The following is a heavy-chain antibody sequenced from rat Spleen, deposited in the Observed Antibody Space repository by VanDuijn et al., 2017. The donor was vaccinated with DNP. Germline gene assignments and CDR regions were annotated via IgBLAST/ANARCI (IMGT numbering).Heavy chain of an antibody. CDR2: IGTSGGST. CDR3: ARAPDLPGYGAMDS. D-gene: IGHD1-4*01. V-gene: IGHV5-46*01. CDR1: GFTFNDFP. J-gene: IGHJ4*01. Sequence: EVQLVESGGGLVQPGRSMKLSCAASGFTFNDFPMAWVRQAPTKGLEWVATIGTSGGSTYYRDSVKGQFTISRDNAENTVYLQMSKLGSEDTAIYYGARAPDLPGYGAMDSWGQGTSVTVSS.